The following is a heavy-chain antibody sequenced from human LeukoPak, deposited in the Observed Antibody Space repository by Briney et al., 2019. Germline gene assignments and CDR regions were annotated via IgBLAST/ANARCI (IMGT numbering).Heavy chain of an antibody. D-gene: IGHD3-10*01. Sequence: PSETLSLTCTVSGYSIGSGYDWCWIRQPPGKGLEWIGNIYHSGSTYYNPSLKGRVILSVDASKNQFSLKLSSVTATATAVYYCASGPHRSGCKIEYWGQGTLVTVSS. J-gene: IGHJ4*02. V-gene: IGHV4-38-2*02. CDR1: GYSIGSGYD. CDR3: ASGPHRSGCKIEY. CDR2: IYHSGST.